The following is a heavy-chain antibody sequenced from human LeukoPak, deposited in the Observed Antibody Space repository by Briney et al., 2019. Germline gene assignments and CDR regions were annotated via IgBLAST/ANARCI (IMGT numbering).Heavy chain of an antibody. D-gene: IGHD3-9*01. CDR1: GFTFSSYE. Sequence: GGSLRLSCAASGFTFSSYEMNWVRQAPGKGLEWVSYISSSGSTIYYADSVKGRFTISRDNAKNSLYLQMNSLRAEDTAVYYCAGTYYDILTGPDAFDIWGQGTMVTVSS. CDR2: ISSSGSTI. J-gene: IGHJ3*02. CDR3: AGTYYDILTGPDAFDI. V-gene: IGHV3-48*03.